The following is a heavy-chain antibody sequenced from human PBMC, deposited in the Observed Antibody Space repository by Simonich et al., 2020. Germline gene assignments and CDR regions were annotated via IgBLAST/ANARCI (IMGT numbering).Heavy chain of an antibody. CDR3: ARGPRWTGDDAFDI. D-gene: IGHD7-27*01. CDR1: GYTFTGYY. J-gene: IGHJ3*02. CDR2: INPNRGGT. V-gene: IGHV1-2*02. Sequence: QVQLVQSGAEVKKPGASVKVSCKASGYTFTGYYMHWVRQAPGQGLEWRGWINPNRGGTNNDKKFQGRVTMTRYTSISTAYMELSRLRSDDTAVYYCARGPRWTGDDAFDIWGQGTMVTVSS.